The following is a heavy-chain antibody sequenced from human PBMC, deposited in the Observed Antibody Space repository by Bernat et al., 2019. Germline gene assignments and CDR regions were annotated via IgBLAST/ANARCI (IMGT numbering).Heavy chain of an antibody. D-gene: IGHD3-10*01. V-gene: IGHV4-59*01. J-gene: IGHJ4*02. Sequence: QVQLQESGPGLVKPSETLSLTCTVSGGSISSYYWSWIRQPPGKGLEWIGYIYYSWSTNYNPSLKSRVTISVDTSKNQFSLKLSSVTAADTAVYYCARGRMYGSGSYYMYYFDYWGQGTLVTVSS. CDR2: IYYSWST. CDR3: ARGRMYGSGSYYMYYFDY. CDR1: GGSISSYY.